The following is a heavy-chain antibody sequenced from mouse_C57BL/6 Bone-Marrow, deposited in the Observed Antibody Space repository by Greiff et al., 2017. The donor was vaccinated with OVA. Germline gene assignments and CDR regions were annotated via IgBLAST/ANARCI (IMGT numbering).Heavy chain of an antibody. CDR1: GYTFTDYY. CDR2: INPNNGGT. V-gene: IGHV1-26*01. J-gene: IGHJ4*01. D-gene: IGHD3-2*02. CDR3: ARKAPDSSGYYYAMDD. Sequence: EVQLQQSGPELVKPGASVKISCKASGYTFTDYYMNWVKQSHGKSLEWIGDINPNNGGTSYNQKFKGKATLTVDKSSSTAYMELRSLTSEDSAVYYCARKAPDSSGYYYAMDDWGQGTSVTGSS.